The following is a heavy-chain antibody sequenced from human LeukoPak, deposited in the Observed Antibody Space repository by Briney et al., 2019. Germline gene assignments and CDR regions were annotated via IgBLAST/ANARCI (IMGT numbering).Heavy chain of an antibody. J-gene: IGHJ4*02. D-gene: IGHD4-11*01. CDR3: VKGSLQQLIRGPCDY. CDR2: ISYDGSNK. Sequence: AGRSLRLSCAASGFTFSSYAMHWVRQAPGKGLEWVALISYDGSNKYYADSVKGRFTISRDNSKNTLYLQMSGLRAEDTALYYCVKGSLQQLIRGPCDYWGQGTLVTVSS. CDR1: GFTFSSYA. V-gene: IGHV3-30-3*01.